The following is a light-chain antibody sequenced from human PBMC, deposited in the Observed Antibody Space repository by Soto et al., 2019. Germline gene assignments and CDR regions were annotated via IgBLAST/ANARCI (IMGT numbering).Light chain of an antibody. CDR3: QQCRNWPRGFT. J-gene: IGKJ2*01. V-gene: IGKV3-11*01. Sequence: EIVLTQSPATLSLSPGESATLSCRANQSISTYLTWYQQKPGQAPRLIIFDASNRATGIPARFRGSGSGTDFTLSISSLETEDFATYDCQQCRNWPRGFTFGQGTTLEIK. CDR1: QSISTY. CDR2: DAS.